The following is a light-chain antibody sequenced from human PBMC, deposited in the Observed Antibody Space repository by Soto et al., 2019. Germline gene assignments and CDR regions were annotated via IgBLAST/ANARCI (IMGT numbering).Light chain of an antibody. V-gene: IGLV4-69*01. CDR2: LDSDGSH. Sequence: QPVLTQSPSASASLGASVKLTCTLSSGHSNFAIAWHQQQPEKGPRFLIKLDSDGSHTKGDGIPDRFSGSSSGAERYLTISSLQSEDEADYYCQTWGTGILAFGGGTKLTVL. CDR3: QTWGTGILA. CDR1: SGHSNFA. J-gene: IGLJ2*01.